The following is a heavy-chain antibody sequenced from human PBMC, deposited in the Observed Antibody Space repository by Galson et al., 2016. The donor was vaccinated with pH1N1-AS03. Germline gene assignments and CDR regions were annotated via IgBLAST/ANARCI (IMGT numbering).Heavy chain of an antibody. J-gene: IGHJ3*01. CDR3: AREEGGFGSNWLQTDAFDF. Sequence: SLRLSCAASGFISTHYSMHWVRQAPGKGLEWVAVMSYEGTTTYYAGSVKGRFTISRDNSKNTLYLQMNSLRTEDTALYYCAREEGGFGSNWLQTDAFDFWGQGTMVTVSS. V-gene: IGHV3-30-3*01. CDR2: MSYEGTTT. D-gene: IGHD6-13*01. CDR1: GFISTHYS.